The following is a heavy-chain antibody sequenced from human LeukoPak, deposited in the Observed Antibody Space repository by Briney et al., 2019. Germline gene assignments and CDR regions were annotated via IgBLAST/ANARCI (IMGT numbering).Heavy chain of an antibody. V-gene: IGHV4-38-2*02. CDR2: IYHSGST. J-gene: IGHJ4*02. D-gene: IGHD5-24*01. CDR3: ARSSGPEMATIID. CDR1: GYSISSGYY. Sequence: SETLSLTCTVSGYSISSGYYWGWVRQPPGKGLEWIGSIYHSGSTYYNPSLKSRVTISVDTSKNQFSLKLSSVTAADTAVYYCARSSGPEMATIIDWGQGTWSPSPQ.